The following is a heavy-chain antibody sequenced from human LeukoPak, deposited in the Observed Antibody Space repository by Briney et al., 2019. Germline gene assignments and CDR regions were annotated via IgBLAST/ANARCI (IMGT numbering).Heavy chain of an antibody. CDR3: ARDADSSGYYRGNGMDV. Sequence: SVTVSCKASGGTFSSYAISWVRQAPGQGLEWMGGIIPIFGTANYAQKVQGRVTITADESTSTAYMELSSLRSEDTAVYYCARDADSSGYYRGNGMDVWGQGTTVTVSS. D-gene: IGHD3-22*01. V-gene: IGHV1-69*01. CDR2: IIPIFGTA. J-gene: IGHJ6*02. CDR1: GGTFSSYA.